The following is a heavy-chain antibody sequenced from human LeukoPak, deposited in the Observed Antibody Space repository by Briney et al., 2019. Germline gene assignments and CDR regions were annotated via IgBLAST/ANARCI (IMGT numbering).Heavy chain of an antibody. CDR2: IYTGGNT. J-gene: IGHJ4*02. CDR3: ARGDDSGYYDYFDY. Sequence: GGSLRLSCAASGFTVDSNYLSWVRQAPGKGLEWVSTIYTGGNTYYAASVEGRFTISRDFSKNTVFLHMNSLRAEDTAMYYCARGDDSGYYDYFDYWGQGALVTVSS. V-gene: IGHV3-53*01. D-gene: IGHD3-22*01. CDR1: GFTVDSNY.